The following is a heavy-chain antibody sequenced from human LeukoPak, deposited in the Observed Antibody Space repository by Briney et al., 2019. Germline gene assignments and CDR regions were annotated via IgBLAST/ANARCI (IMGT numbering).Heavy chain of an antibody. V-gene: IGHV1-3*01. CDR1: GYTFTSYA. Sequence: ASVKVSCKASGYTFTSYAMHWVRQAPGQRLEWMGWINAGNGNTKYSQKFQGRVTITRDTSASTAYMELSSLRSEDTAVYYCTRSRAIGSGWPGNYWGQGNLVTVYS. CDR3: TRSRAIGSGWPGNY. J-gene: IGHJ4*02. D-gene: IGHD6-19*01. CDR2: INAGNGNT.